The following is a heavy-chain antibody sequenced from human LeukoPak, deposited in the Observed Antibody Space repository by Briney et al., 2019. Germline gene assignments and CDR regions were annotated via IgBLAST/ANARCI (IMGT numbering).Heavy chain of an antibody. J-gene: IGHJ4*02. CDR1: GYTFTGYY. CDR3: ARVLRRITIFGVVTTPFDY. V-gene: IGHV1-2*02. D-gene: IGHD3-3*01. CDR2: INPNSGGT. Sequence: ASVKVSCKASGYTFTGYYMHWVRQAPGQGLEWMGWINPNSGGTNYAQKFQGRVTMTRDTSISTAYMELSRLRSDDTAVYYCARVLRRITIFGVVTTPFDYWGQGTLVTVSS.